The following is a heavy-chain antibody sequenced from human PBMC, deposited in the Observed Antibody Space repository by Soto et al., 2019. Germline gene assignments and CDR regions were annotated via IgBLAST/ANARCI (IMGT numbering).Heavy chain of an antibody. D-gene: IGHD2-2*01. CDR1: GGTFSSYA. CDR3: ATTPRCSTTSCYRPFNI. V-gene: IGHV1-69*06. CDR2: IIPIFGTA. Sequence: SVKVSCKASGGTFSSYAISWVRQAPGQGLEWMGGIIPIFGTANYAQKFQGRVTITADKSTNTAYMELSSLRSEDTAAYYCATTPRCSTTSCYRPFNIWRQGPMLTVSS. J-gene: IGHJ3*02.